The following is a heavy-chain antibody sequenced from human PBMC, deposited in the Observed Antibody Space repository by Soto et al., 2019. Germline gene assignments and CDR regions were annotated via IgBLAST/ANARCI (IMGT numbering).Heavy chain of an antibody. J-gene: IGHJ4*02. CDR3: ARREGDCRGGSCPFYHD. CDR2: IYHSGST. CDR1: SGSISSNNR. V-gene: IGHV4-4*02. Sequence: QVQLQESGPGLVKPSETLSLTCAVSSGSISSNNRCSWVRQTPGKGLEWIGEIYHSGSTNYNPSLKSRVTISLDKSKNQFSLSLTSMTAADTAVYYCARREGDCRGGSCPFYHDWGQGTLVTASS. D-gene: IGHD2-15*01.